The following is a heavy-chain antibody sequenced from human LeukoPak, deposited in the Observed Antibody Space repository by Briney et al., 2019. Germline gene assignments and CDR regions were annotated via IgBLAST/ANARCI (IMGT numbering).Heavy chain of an antibody. Sequence: GGSLRLSCAVSGFTFSSYWMTWVRQAPGKGLEWVANIKQEGSEKYYVDSVKGRFTISRDNAKNSLYLQMNSLRAEDTAVYYCARGFPVFGAVTNPLDYWGQGTLVTVSS. J-gene: IGHJ4*02. D-gene: IGHD3-3*01. CDR2: IKQEGSEK. CDR1: GFTFSSYW. V-gene: IGHV3-7*03. CDR3: ARGFPVFGAVTNPLDY.